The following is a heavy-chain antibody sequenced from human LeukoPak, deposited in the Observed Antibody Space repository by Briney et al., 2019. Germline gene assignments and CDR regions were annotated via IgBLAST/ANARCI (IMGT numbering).Heavy chain of an antibody. V-gene: IGHV4-59*08. D-gene: IGHD2-8*02. CDR3: ATRLVSSSTFDN. J-gene: IGHJ4*02. CDR1: GGSISSYY. CDR2: IYYSGST. Sequence: SETLSLTCTVSGGSISSYYWSWIRQPPGKGLEWIGYIYYSGSTNYNPSLKSRVTLSVDTSKNQFSLKLSSVTAADTAVYYCATRLVSSSTFDNWGQGTLVTVSS.